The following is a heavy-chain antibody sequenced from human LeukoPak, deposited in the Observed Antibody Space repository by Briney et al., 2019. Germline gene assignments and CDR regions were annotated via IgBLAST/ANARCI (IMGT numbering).Heavy chain of an antibody. D-gene: IGHD1-14*01. J-gene: IGHJ3*02. CDR3: ARNRGIQVTHRNGAFDI. CDR2: IYHSGST. V-gene: IGHV4-4*02. Sequence: SETLSLTCAVSGGSISSSNWWSWVRQPPGKGLEWIGEIYHSGSTNYNPSLKSRVTISVDKSKNQFSLKLSSVTAADTAVYYCARNRGIQVTHRNGAFDIWGHGTMVTVSS. CDR1: GGSISSSNW.